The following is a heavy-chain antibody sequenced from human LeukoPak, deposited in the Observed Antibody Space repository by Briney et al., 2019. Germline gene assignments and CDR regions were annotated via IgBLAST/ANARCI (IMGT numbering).Heavy chain of an antibody. D-gene: IGHD3-3*01. CDR1: GFTFSSYA. CDR3: ARDSELLEWLPDSDL. J-gene: IGHJ5*02. CDR2: ISGSGGST. V-gene: IGHV3-23*01. Sequence: GGSLRLSCAASGFTFSSYAMSWVRQAPGKGLEWVSAISGSGGSTYYADSVKGRFTISRDNSKNSVYLQMNSLRAEDTAVYYCARDSELLEWLPDSDLWGQGTLVTVSS.